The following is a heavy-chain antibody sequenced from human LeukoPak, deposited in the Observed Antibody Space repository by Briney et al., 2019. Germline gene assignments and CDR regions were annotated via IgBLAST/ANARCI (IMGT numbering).Heavy chain of an antibody. J-gene: IGHJ5*02. Sequence: GGSLRLSCAASGFTFSSYAMHWVRQAPGKGLEWVAVISYDGSNKYHADSVKGRFTISRGNSKNTLYLQMNSLRAEDTAVYYCARDKKGQQLVRLQPLDPWGQGTLVTVSS. CDR2: ISYDGSNK. V-gene: IGHV3-30-3*01. CDR1: GFTFSSYA. CDR3: ARDKKGQQLVRLQPLDP. D-gene: IGHD6-6*01.